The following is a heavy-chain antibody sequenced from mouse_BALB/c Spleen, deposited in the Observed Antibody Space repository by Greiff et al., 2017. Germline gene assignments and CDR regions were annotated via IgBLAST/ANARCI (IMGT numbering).Heavy chain of an antibody. J-gene: IGHJ4*01. CDR1: GYTFTSYW. CDR3: ATRSYGNLYAMDY. CDR2: INPSNGRT. D-gene: IGHD2-10*02. Sequence: VQLQQPGAELVKPGASVKLSCKASGYTFTSYWMHWVKQRPGQGLEWIGEINPSNGRTNYNEKFKSKATLTVDKSSSTADMQLSSLTSEDSAVYYCATRSYGNLYAMDYWGQGTSVTVSS. V-gene: IGHV1S81*02.